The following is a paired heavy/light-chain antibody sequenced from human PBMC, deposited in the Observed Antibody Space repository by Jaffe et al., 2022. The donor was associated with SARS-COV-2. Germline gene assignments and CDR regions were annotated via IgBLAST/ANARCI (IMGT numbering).Heavy chain of an antibody. Sequence: EVQVVQSGAEVKKPRESLKISCKASGYSFTNYWIGWVRQMPGKGLEWMGIIYPGDFDTRYSPSFQGRVTISADNSITTAYLQWSSLKASDTAMYYCARGGGRTEGGHFDFWGQGTLVTVSS. D-gene: IGHD2-15*01. V-gene: IGHV5-51*01. CDR2: IYPGDFDT. J-gene: IGHJ4*02. CDR1: GYSFTNYW. CDR3: ARGGGRTEGGHFDF.
Light chain of an antibody. CDR1: QSVSSY. CDR3: QQRNTWPLT. J-gene: IGKJ4*01. CDR2: ETS. V-gene: IGKV3-11*01. Sequence: EIVLTQSPGTLSLSPGERATLSCRASQSVSSYLAWYQQKPGQAPRLLIYETSNRATGIPARFSGSGSGTDFTLTISSLEPEDLAVYYCQQRNTWPLTFGGGTRVEIK.